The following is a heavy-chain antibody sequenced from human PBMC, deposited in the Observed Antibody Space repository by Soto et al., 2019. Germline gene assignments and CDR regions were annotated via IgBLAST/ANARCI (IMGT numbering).Heavy chain of an antibody. Sequence: GGSLRLSCAASGFTFSSYDMHWVRQATGKGLEWVSAIGTAGDTYYPGSVKGRFTISRENAKNSLYLQMNSLRAGDTAVYYCARAAPDYGDYYGMDVWGQGTTVTVSS. CDR1: GFTFSSYD. J-gene: IGHJ6*02. CDR2: IGTAGDT. CDR3: ARAAPDYGDYYGMDV. V-gene: IGHV3-13*01. D-gene: IGHD4-17*01.